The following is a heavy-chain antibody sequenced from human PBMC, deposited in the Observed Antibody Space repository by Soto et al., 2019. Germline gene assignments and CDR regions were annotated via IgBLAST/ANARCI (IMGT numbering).Heavy chain of an antibody. V-gene: IGHV4-34*01. CDR1: GGSFSDYC. D-gene: IGHD5-12*01. Sequence: SETLSLTCAVNGGSFSDYCWSWVRQPPGKRLEWIGEISHSGSTSYNPSLKSRVTISIDTSKNQFSLKLSSVSAADTAMYYCARGLQRRFGGYKGLGYHGMDVWGQGTTVTVSS. CDR2: ISHSGST. CDR3: ARGLQRRFGGYKGLGYHGMDV. J-gene: IGHJ6*02.